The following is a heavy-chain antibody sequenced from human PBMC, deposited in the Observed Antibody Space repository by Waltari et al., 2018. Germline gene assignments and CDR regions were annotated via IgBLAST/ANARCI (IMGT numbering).Heavy chain of an antibody. CDR2: IYYSGST. D-gene: IGHD1-1*01. J-gene: IGHJ4*02. CDR3: ARDLRTGTLSY. CDR1: GGSISSYY. Sequence: QVQLQESGPGLVKPSETLSLTCTVSGGSISSYYWSWIRQPPGKGLEWIGYIYYSGSTNYNPSLKSRVTMTRDTSTSTVYMELSSLRSEDTAVYYCARDLRTGTLSYWGQGTLVTVSS. V-gene: IGHV4-59*01.